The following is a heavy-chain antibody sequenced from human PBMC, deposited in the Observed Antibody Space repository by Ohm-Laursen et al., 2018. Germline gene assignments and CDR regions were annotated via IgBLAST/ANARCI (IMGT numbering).Heavy chain of an antibody. CDR1: GFSFSNYG. V-gene: IGHV3-30*18. CDR3: AKDGRVRAPNYDSSGYPYYFDY. J-gene: IGHJ4*02. D-gene: IGHD3-22*01. Sequence: RSLRLSCSASGFSFSNYGMYWVRQAPGKGLEWVAVISYDGGNKYYGDSVKGRLTISRDNSKNTLYLQMNSLRAEDTAVYYCAKDGRVRAPNYDSSGYPYYFDYWGQGTLVTVSS. CDR2: ISYDGGNK.